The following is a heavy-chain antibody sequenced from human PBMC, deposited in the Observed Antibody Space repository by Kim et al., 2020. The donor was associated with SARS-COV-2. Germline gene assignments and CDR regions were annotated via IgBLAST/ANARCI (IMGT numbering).Heavy chain of an antibody. D-gene: IGHD5-18*01. CDR1: RFTFSSYG. V-gene: IGHV3-33*01. CDR2: IWYDGSNK. Sequence: GGSLRLSCAASRFTFSSYGMHWVRQAPGKGLEWVAVIWYDGSNKYYADSVKGRFTISRDNSKNTLYLQMNSLRAEDTAVYYCARDHSKGYYYGMDVWGQGTTVTVSS. J-gene: IGHJ6*02. CDR3: ARDHSKGYYYGMDV.